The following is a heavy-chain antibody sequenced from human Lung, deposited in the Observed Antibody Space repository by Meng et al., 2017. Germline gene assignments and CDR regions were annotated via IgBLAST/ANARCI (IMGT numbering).Heavy chain of an antibody. CDR2: ISGSGGST. D-gene: IGHD6-6*01. J-gene: IGHJ4*02. V-gene: IGHV3-23*01. Sequence: EVQLLESGGGSVQPRGSPRLSCVASGFTCSSCAMTWVRQAPGKVLEWVSSISGSGGSTYYADSVRGRFTISRDNSKNTVYLQMNSLRAEDTAIYYCVRRIEYSSSSGYWGQGTLVTVSS. CDR3: VRRIEYSSSSGY. CDR1: GFTCSSCA.